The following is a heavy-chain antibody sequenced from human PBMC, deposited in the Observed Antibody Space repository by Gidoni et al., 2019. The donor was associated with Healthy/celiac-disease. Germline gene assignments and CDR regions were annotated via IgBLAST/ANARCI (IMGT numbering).Heavy chain of an antibody. V-gene: IGHV4-39*01. Sequence: QLQLQESGPGLVKPSETLSLTCTVSGGPISSSSYYWGWIRQPPGKGLEWIGSIYYSGSTYYNPSLKSRVTISVDTSKNQFSLKLSSVTAADTAVYYCARQAGITIFGVVPNWFDPWGQGTLVTVSS. CDR1: GGPISSSSYY. CDR3: ARQAGITIFGVVPNWFDP. D-gene: IGHD3-3*01. J-gene: IGHJ5*02. CDR2: IYYSGST.